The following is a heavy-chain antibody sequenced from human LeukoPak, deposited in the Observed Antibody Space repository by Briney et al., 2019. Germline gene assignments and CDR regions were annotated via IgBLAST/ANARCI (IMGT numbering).Heavy chain of an antibody. Sequence: GGSLRLSCAASGFMFSSNWMSWVRLAPGRGLEWVANIKEDGTETYYVDSVKGRFTISRDNAKNSLYLQMNSLRVEDTAVYYCAKEGRSLQTYWGQGTLVTVSS. CDR3: AKEGRSLQTY. J-gene: IGHJ4*02. D-gene: IGHD5-24*01. CDR1: GFMFSSNW. V-gene: IGHV3-7*03. CDR2: IKEDGTET.